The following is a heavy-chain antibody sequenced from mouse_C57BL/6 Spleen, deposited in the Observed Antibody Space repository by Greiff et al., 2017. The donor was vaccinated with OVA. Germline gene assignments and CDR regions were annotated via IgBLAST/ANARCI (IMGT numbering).Heavy chain of an antibody. CDR2: INPSSGYT. Sequence: VNLVESGAELAKPGASVKLSCKASGYTFTSYWMHWVKQRPGQGLEWIGYINPSSGYTKYNQKFKDKATLTADKSSSTAYMQLSSLTYEDSAVYYCAREEGGITTVVAGGYFDDWGKGTTVTVSS. J-gene: IGHJ1*03. V-gene: IGHV1-7*01. CDR1: GYTFTSYW. CDR3: AREEGGITTVVAGGYFDD. D-gene: IGHD1-1*01.